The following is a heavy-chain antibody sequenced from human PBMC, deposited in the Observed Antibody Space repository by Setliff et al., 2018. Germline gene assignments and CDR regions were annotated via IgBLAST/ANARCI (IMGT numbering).Heavy chain of an antibody. J-gene: IGHJ3*02. V-gene: IGHV4-39*07. CDR2: IFYGGST. CDR3: ARDYYDSRGSYAFDI. Sequence: SETLSLTCTVSGASISSSSYYWAWIRQPPGRGLELIGSIFYGGSTYYNPSLKSRVTISIDASKNQFSLNLSSVTAADTAMYYCARDYYDSRGSYAFDIWGQGTVVTVSS. CDR1: GASISSSSYY. D-gene: IGHD3-22*01.